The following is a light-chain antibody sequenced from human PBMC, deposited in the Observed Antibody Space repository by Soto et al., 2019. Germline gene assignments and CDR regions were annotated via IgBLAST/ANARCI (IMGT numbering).Light chain of an antibody. CDR1: SSNIGTNY. V-gene: IGLV1-47*01. Sequence: QPVLTQPPSASGTPGQRVTISCSGSSSNIGTNYVYWFQQLPGTAPKVLIFKSSQRPSGVPDRFSGSKSGTSASLAISGLRSEDEADYYCAAWDGSLSGVVFGGGTKLTVL. CDR3: AAWDGSLSGVV. CDR2: KSS. J-gene: IGLJ2*01.